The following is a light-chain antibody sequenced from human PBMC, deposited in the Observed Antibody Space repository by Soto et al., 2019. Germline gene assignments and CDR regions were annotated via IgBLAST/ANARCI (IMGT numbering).Light chain of an antibody. J-gene: IGLJ7*01. CDR3: SSYTSSSTGV. CDR2: TNN. Sequence: QSVLTQPPSASGTPGQRVTISCSGSSSNIGSSSVNWYQQLPGTAPKLLIYTNNQRPSGVPDRFSGSKSGTSASLAISGLQSEDEADYYCSSYTSSSTGVFGTGTQLTVL. V-gene: IGLV1-44*01. CDR1: SSNIGSSS.